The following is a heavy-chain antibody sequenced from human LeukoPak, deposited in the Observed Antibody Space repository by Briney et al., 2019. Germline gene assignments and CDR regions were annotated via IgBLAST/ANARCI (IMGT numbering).Heavy chain of an antibody. CDR3: ARTAEPIAAAGNYYYYYMDV. J-gene: IGHJ6*03. CDR2: ISSNGGST. V-gene: IGHV3-64*01. D-gene: IGHD6-13*01. Sequence: PGGSLRLSCAASGFTFSSYAMHWVRQAPGKGLEYVSAISSNGGSTYYANSVKGRFTISRDNSKNTLYLQMGSLRAEDMAVYYCARTAEPIAAAGNYYYYYMDVWGKGTTVTVSS. CDR1: GFTFSSYA.